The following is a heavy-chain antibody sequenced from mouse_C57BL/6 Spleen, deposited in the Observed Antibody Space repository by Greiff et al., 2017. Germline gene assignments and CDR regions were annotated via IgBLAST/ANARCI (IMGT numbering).Heavy chain of an antibody. CDR3: AGGGPYSNPGYWYFDV. CDR2: IHPNSGST. V-gene: IGHV1-64*01. J-gene: IGHJ1*03. CDR1: GYTFTSYW. D-gene: IGHD2-5*01. Sequence: QVQLQQPGAELVKPGASVKLSCKASGYTFTSYWMHWVKQRPGQGLEWIGMIHPNSGSTNYNEKFKSKATLTVDKSSSTAYMQLSSLTSEDSAVYYCAGGGPYSNPGYWYFDVWGTGTTVTVSS.